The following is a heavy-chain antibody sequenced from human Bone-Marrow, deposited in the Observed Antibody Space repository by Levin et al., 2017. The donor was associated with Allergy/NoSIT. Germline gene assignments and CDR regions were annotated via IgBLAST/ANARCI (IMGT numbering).Heavy chain of an antibody. CDR2: ISYDGSNK. V-gene: IGHV3-30*18. Sequence: LSLTCAASGFTFSSYGMHWVRQAPGKGLEWVAVISYDGSNKYYADSAKGRFTISRDNSKNTLYLQMNSLRAEDTAVYYCAKDRGSGSWGDAFDIWGQGTMVTVSS. J-gene: IGHJ3*02. CDR1: GFTFSSYG. CDR3: AKDRGSGSWGDAFDI. D-gene: IGHD3-3*01.